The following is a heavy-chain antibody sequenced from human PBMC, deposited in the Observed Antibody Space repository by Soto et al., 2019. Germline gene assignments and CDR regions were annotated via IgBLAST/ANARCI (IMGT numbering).Heavy chain of an antibody. Sequence: GGSLRLSCAASGFTFSSYGMHWVRQAPGKGLEWVAVIWYDGSNKYYADSVKGRFTISRDNSKNTLYLQMNSLRAEDTAVYYCARDGGGKQLALYGMDVWGQGTTVTVSS. D-gene: IGHD6-6*01. V-gene: IGHV3-33*01. CDR2: IWYDGSNK. J-gene: IGHJ6*02. CDR1: GFTFSSYG. CDR3: ARDGGGKQLALYGMDV.